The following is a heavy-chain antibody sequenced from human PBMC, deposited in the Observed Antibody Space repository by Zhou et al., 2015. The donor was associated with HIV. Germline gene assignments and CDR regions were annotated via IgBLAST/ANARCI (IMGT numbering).Heavy chain of an antibody. CDR1: GGTFSSYA. CDR3: AREVEEYCSGGSCYPKIHYYYMDV. Sequence: QVQLVQSGAEVKKPGSSVKVSCKASGGTFSSYAISWVRQAPGQGLEWMGGIIPIFGTANYAQKFQGRVTITADESTSTAYMELSSLRSEDTAVYYCAREVEEYCSGGSCYPKIHYYYMDVWGKGTTVTVSS. V-gene: IGHV1-69*01. CDR2: IIPIFGTA. D-gene: IGHD2-15*01. J-gene: IGHJ6*03.